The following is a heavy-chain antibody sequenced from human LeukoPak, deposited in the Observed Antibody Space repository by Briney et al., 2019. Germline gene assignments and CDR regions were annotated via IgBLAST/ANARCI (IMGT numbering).Heavy chain of an antibody. CDR3: AKGYGDYVYFDY. CDR1: GGSLSGYH. V-gene: IGHV4-4*07. J-gene: IGHJ4*02. CDR2: VYTSGST. Sequence: PSETLSLTCNVSGGSLSGYHWGWIRQPAGKGLEWIGRVYTSGSTTHNPSLKSRVTMSVDMSKNQFSLKLRSVTAADTAVYYCAKGYGDYVYFDYWGQGTLVTVSS. D-gene: IGHD4-17*01.